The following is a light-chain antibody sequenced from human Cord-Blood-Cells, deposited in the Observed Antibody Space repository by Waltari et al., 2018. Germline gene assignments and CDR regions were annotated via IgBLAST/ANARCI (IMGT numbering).Light chain of an antibody. CDR3: QQYNNWPYT. Sequence: EIVMTQSPATLSVSPGERATLSCRASQSVSSNLAWYQQKPGQAPRRLIYGASTRATGTPARLSGSGAGTEFTLTISSLQSEEFAVYYCQQYNNWPYTVGQVTKLESK. CDR2: GAS. J-gene: IGKJ2*01. V-gene: IGKV3-15*01. CDR1: QSVSSN.